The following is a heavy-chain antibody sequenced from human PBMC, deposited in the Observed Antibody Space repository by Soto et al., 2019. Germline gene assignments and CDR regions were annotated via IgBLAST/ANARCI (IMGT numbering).Heavy chain of an antibody. Sequence: SCPTLVNPTPTLTLSLTFSGFSLSTSGVGVGWIPQPPGKALEWLALIYWDDDKRYSSSLKSRLTITKDTSKNQVVLTMTNMDPVDTGTYYCAHRQLGAGATEYFQHWGQGTLVTAPQ. V-gene: IGHV2-5*02. CDR1: GFSLSTSGVG. CDR3: AHRQLGAGATEYFQH. D-gene: IGHD6-13*01. J-gene: IGHJ1*01. CDR2: IYWDDDK.